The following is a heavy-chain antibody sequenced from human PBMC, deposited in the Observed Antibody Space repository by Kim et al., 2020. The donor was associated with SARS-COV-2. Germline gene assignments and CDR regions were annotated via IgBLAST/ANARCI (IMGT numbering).Heavy chain of an antibody. Sequence: GGSLRLSCAASGFTFIDAWMNWVRQAPGKGLEWVGRIKSKASGGTIDYGAPVKDRFIISRDDSKNTVYLQMNSLKIEDTAVYFCTWSTSFYSRSDHWGQG. V-gene: IGHV3-15*01. J-gene: IGHJ4*02. D-gene: IGHD2-2*01. CDR1: GFTFIDAW. CDR2: IKSKASGGTI. CDR3: TWSTSFYSRSDH.